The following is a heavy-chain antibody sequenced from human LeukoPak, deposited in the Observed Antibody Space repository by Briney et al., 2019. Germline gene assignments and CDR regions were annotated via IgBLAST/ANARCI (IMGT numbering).Heavy chain of an antibody. D-gene: IGHD3-10*01. CDR2: IKKKGDGGTT. CDR3: TTVTMVRDYDY. CDR1: GFTFSSYW. J-gene: IGHJ4*02. Sequence: GGSLRLSCAASGFTFSSYWMSWVRQAPGKGPEWVGRIKKKGDGGTTDYAAPVKGRFTISRDDSKNMLYLEMNNLKIEDTAVYYCTTVTMVRDYDYWGQGTLVTVSS. V-gene: IGHV3-15*01.